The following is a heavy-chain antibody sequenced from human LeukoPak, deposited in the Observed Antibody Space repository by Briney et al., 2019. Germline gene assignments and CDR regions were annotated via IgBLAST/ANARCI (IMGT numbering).Heavy chain of an antibody. D-gene: IGHD1-26*01. CDR2: ISYDGSNE. CDR3: ARQDSGXSXXXXXHXXDV. CDR1: GFTFSRYP. J-gene: IGHJ6*01. Sequence: GRSLRLSCAASGFTFSRYPMHWVRQAPGKGLEWVAVISYDGSNEYFADSVKGRFTISRDNAKNSLYLQMNSLRVEDTAVYYCARQDSGXSXXXXXHXXDVWGXGTTVTVS. V-gene: IGHV3-30-3*01.